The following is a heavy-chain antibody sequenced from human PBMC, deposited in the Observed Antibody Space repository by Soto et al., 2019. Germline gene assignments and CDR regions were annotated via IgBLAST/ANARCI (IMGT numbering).Heavy chain of an antibody. D-gene: IGHD3-3*01. CDR1: GFTFSSYG. V-gene: IGHV3-30*18. CDR2: ISYDGSNK. J-gene: IGHJ6*02. Sequence: PGGSLRLSCAASGFTFSSYGMHWVRQAPGKGLEWVAVISYDGSNKYYADSVKGRFTISRDNSKNTLYLQMNSLRAEDTAVYYCAKSIGITIFGVVIPKDYYYGMDVWGQGTTVTVSS. CDR3: AKSIGITIFGVVIPKDYYYGMDV.